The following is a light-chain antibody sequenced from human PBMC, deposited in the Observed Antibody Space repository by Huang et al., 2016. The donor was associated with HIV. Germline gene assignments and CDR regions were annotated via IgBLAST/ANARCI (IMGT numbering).Light chain of an antibody. CDR2: GSS. CDR1: RSVSTN. CDR3: HQYNNWLLS. J-gene: IGKJ4*01. V-gene: IGKV3-15*01. Sequence: EIVMTQSPATLSVSPGQRVTLSCRANRSVSTNLAWYQQRHGQAPRLLIYGSSTRAPGIPALFRGSGSGTIFSLTISSLQSEDFALYYCHQYNNWLLSFGGGTRV.